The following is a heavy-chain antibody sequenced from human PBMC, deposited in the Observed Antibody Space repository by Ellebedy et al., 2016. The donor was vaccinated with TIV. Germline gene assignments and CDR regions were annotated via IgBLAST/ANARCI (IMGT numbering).Heavy chain of an antibody. V-gene: IGHV4-4*02. J-gene: IGHJ3*02. CDR1: GASISNTNW. Sequence: SETLSLXCAASGASISNTNWWTLFRQPPGKGLEWIGEVYHNGVTNYNPSLKSRVTISVDESENQFSLRLSSVTAADTAMYFCARDRVTGTTHAFEIWGQGTMVTVSS. CDR2: VYHNGVT. CDR3: ARDRVTGTTHAFEI. D-gene: IGHD1-20*01.